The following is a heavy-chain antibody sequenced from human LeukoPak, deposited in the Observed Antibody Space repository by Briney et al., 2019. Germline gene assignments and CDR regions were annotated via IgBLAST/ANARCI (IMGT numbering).Heavy chain of an antibody. J-gene: IGHJ6*03. V-gene: IGHV3-33*01. Sequence: GGSLRLSCAASGFTFSSYGMHWVRQAPGKGLEWVAVIWYDGSNKYYADSVKGRFTISRDNSKNTLYLQMNSLRADDTAVYYCTRTNGAHTRYYYYYYMDVWGKGTTVTVSS. CDR3: TRTNGAHTRYYYYYYMDV. CDR2: IWYDGSNK. D-gene: IGHD2-8*01. CDR1: GFTFSSYG.